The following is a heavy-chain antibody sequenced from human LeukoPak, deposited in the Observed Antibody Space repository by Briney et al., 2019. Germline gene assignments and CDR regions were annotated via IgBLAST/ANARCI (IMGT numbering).Heavy chain of an antibody. CDR1: GFTFSSYG. D-gene: IGHD3-22*01. Sequence: GGSLRLSCAASGFTFSSYGMNWVRQAPGKGLEWVSSIISTSTYIYYADSMKGRFTISRDNAKNSLYLQMNSLRAEDTAVYYCARGYYYDSSGYPDYWGQGTLVTVSS. V-gene: IGHV3-21*01. J-gene: IGHJ4*02. CDR3: ARGYYYDSSGYPDY. CDR2: IISTSTYI.